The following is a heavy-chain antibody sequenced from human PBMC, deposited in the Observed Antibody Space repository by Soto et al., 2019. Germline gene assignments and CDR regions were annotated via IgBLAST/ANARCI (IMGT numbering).Heavy chain of an antibody. Sequence: SETLSLTCTVSGGSIGTYYWSWIRQPPGKGLEWIGYIYYRGNTDYNPSLKSRVTISLDTPKNQFSLKLSSVTAADTAVYYCARHPGYYDILTGYTTYYFHYWGQGILVTVS. J-gene: IGHJ4*02. CDR3: ARHPGYYDILTGYTTYYFHY. V-gene: IGHV4-59*08. D-gene: IGHD3-9*01. CDR1: GGSIGTYY. CDR2: IYYRGNT.